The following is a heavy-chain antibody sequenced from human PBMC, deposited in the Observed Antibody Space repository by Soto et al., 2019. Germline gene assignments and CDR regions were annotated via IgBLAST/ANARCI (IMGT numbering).Heavy chain of an antibody. J-gene: IGHJ4*02. CDR3: ATVRAPRWYFDY. CDR2: IYYSGST. V-gene: IGHV4-30-4*01. D-gene: IGHD2-15*01. CDR1: GGSISSGDYY. Sequence: SETLSLTCTVSGGSISSGDYYWSWIRQPPGKGLEWIGYIYYSGSTYYNPSLKSRVTISVDTSKNQFSLKLSSVTAADTAVYYCATVRAPRWYFDYWGQGTLVTVSS.